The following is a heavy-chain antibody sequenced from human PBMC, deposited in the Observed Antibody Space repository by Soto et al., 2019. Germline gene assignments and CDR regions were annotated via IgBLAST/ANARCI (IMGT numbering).Heavy chain of an antibody. V-gene: IGHV1-18*01. CDR3: ARGRYGDY. D-gene: IGHD1-1*01. CDR1: GYGFTIYG. J-gene: IGHJ4*02. Sequence: QVHLVQSGAEVKEPGASVKVSCKGSGYGFTIYGITWVRQAPGQGREGMAWISAQNGNTNYAQKLQGRVTVTRDTSPSTAYMELRSLRSDDTAVYYCARGRYGDYWGQGALVTVSS. CDR2: ISAQNGNT.